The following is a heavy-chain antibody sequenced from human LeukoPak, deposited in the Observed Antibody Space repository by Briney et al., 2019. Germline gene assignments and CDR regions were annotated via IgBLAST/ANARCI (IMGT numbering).Heavy chain of an antibody. CDR3: GRVINGFIDY. D-gene: IGHD2-8*01. J-gene: IGHJ4*02. CDR2: ISGSGGST. CDR1: GFSFNNYV. V-gene: IGHV3-23*01. Sequence: GGSLRLSCTASGFSFNNYVMTWVRQAPGRGLEWLSTISGSGGSTYYTDSVRGRFIISRDNSKNTVYLQMNSLRAEDTAMYYCGRVINGFIDYRGQGTLVTVSS.